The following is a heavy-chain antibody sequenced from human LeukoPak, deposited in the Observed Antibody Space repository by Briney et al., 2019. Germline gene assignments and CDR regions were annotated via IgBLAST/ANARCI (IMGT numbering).Heavy chain of an antibody. J-gene: IGHJ4*02. CDR3: ARDPAYSSGCHHDY. Sequence: GGSLRLSCAASGFIFSDYYMSWIRQAPGKGLEWVSYTSPTGSDTYYAQSVKGRFTISRDNAKNSLYLQMNSLRAEDTAVYYCARDPAYSSGCHHDYWGQGTLVTVSS. CDR2: TSPTGSDT. V-gene: IGHV3-11*06. CDR1: GFIFSDYY. D-gene: IGHD6-19*01.